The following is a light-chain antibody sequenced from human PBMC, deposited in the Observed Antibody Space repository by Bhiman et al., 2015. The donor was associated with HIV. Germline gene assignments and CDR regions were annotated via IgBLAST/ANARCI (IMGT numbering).Light chain of an antibody. V-gene: IGLV3-21*04. Sequence: SYELTQPPSVSVAPGKTARITCGGSNIGSKTVHWYQQKPGQAPVLVIYYDTDRPSGIPERFSGSNSGNTATLTISRVEAGDEADYYCQVWDNDGDPVIFGGGSKLTVL. CDR1: NIGSKT. J-gene: IGLJ2*01. CDR3: QVWDNDGDPVI. CDR2: YDT.